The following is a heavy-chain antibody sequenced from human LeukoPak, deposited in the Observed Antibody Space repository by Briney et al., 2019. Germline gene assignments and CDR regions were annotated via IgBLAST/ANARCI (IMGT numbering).Heavy chain of an antibody. D-gene: IGHD3-3*01. CDR3: ARGRPYYDFWIGYYGNWFDP. J-gene: IGHJ5*02. Sequence: SETLSLTCTVSGGSISSSSYYWGWVRQPRGKGLEWSGSIYYSGSTYYSPSLKSRVTISVDTSKTQFSLKLSSVTAADTAVYYCARGRPYYDFWIGYYGNWFDPWGQGTLVTVSS. V-gene: IGHV4-39*07. CDR2: IYYSGST. CDR1: GGSISSSSYY.